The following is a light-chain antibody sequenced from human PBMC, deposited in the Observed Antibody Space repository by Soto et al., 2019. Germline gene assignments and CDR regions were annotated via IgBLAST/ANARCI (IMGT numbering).Light chain of an antibody. J-gene: IGKJ2*03. CDR2: AAS. Sequence: DIQMTQSPSSLSASVGDRVTITCRASQGIRNDLGWYQKKPGEAPKRLIYAASSLQSGVPSRFSGSGSGTDFTLTISNVHPEDFAAYYCLQYLGYPYSFGQGTKLEVK. CDR3: LQYLGYPYS. V-gene: IGKV1-17*02. CDR1: QGIRND.